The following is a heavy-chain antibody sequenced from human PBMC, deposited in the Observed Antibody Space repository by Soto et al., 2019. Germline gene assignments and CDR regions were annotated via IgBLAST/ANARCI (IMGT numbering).Heavy chain of an antibody. Sequence: PSETLSLTCAVSGGSISSSNWWSWVRQPPGKGLEWIGEIHHGGSNNYNPSFKSRLTISIDKSKNQFSLNLSSVTAADTAVYHCARANSAHGLYFDLCGQGTQVTVSS. D-gene: IGHD1-26*01. J-gene: IGHJ4*02. CDR3: ARANSAHGLYFDL. CDR1: GGSISSSNW. CDR2: IHHGGSN. V-gene: IGHV4-4*02.